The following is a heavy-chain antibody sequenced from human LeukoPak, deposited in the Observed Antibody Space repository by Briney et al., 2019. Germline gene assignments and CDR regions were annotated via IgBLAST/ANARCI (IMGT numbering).Heavy chain of an antibody. V-gene: IGHV1-69*05. J-gene: IGHJ4*02. D-gene: IGHD4-23*01. CDR3: AKGGGYGGNSFGY. CDR2: IIPIFGTA. Sequence: ASVKVSCKAFGGTFSSYAISWVRQAPGQGLEWMGGIIPIFGTANYAQKFQGRVTMTTDTSTSTAYMELRSLRSDDTAVYYCAKGGGYGGNSFGYWGQGTLITVSS. CDR1: GGTFSSYA.